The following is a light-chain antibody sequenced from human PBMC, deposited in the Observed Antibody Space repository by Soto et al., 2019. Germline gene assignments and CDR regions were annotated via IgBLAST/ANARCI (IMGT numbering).Light chain of an antibody. J-gene: IGKJ1*01. CDR3: QQYGNSRGT. V-gene: IGKV3-20*01. CDR2: GAS. Sequence: EIVFSQSPVTLSFSPVYRTPPSRMASQSVSSSYLAWYQQKPGQAPRLLIYGASSRATGIPDRFSGSGSGTDFTLTISGLEPEDSAVYYCQQYGNSRGTFGQGTKVDIK. CDR1: QSVSSSY.